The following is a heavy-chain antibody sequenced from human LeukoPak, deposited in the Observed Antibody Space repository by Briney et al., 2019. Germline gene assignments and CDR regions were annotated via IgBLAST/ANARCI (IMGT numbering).Heavy chain of an antibody. V-gene: IGHV3-30*18. D-gene: IGHD4-17*01. J-gene: IGHJ4*02. Sequence: QPGRSLRLSCAASGFTFSSYGMXXVRQAPGKXXXXXAVISYDGSYKYYADSVKGRFTISRDNSKNTLYLQMNSLRAEDTAVYYCAKVGDYGDYALDYWGQGTLVTVSS. CDR2: ISYDGSYK. CDR1: GFTFSSYG. CDR3: AKVGDYGDYALDY.